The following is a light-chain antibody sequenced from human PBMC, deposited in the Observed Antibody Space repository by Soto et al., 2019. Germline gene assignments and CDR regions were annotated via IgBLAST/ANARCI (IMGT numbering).Light chain of an antibody. CDR3: QQYNNWLTWT. V-gene: IGKV3-15*01. CDR2: GAS. CDR1: QNIDAN. Sequence: IVMTQSPATLSVSPGGRATLSCRASQNIDANLAWYQQKPGQAPRLLIYGASTRATGIPARFSGSGSGTEFTLTISSLQSEDVAVYYCQQYNNWLTWTFGQGTKVEIK. J-gene: IGKJ1*01.